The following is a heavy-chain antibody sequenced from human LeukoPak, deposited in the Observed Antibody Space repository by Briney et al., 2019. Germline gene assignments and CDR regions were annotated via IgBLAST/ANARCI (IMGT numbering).Heavy chain of an antibody. Sequence: GGSLRLSCAASGFTFSSYEMNWVRQAPGKGLEWVSSISSSGSTIYYADSVKGRFTISRDNAKNSLYLQMNGLRAEDTAVYYCAELGITMIGGVWGKGTTVTISS. CDR1: GFTFSSYE. V-gene: IGHV3-48*03. D-gene: IGHD3-10*02. CDR3: AELGITMIGGV. CDR2: ISSSGSTI. J-gene: IGHJ6*04.